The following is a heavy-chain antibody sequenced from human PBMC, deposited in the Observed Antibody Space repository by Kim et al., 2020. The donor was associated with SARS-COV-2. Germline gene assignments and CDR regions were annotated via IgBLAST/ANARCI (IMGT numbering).Heavy chain of an antibody. CDR1: GFTFSSYA. Sequence: GGSLRLSCAASGFTFSSYAMSWVRQAPGKGLEWVSAISGSGGSTYYADSVKGRFTISRDNSKNTLYLQMNSLRAEDTAVYYCAKGGVRGVIYPSGYYFDYWGQGTLVTVSS. CDR3: AKGGVRGVIYPSGYYFDY. CDR2: ISGSGGST. V-gene: IGHV3-23*01. D-gene: IGHD3-10*01. J-gene: IGHJ4*02.